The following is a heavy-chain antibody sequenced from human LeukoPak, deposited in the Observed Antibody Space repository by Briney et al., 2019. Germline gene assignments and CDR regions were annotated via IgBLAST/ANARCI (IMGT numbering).Heavy chain of an antibody. J-gene: IGHJ3*02. CDR2: ITPNSGGT. CDR3: ARGIPAPEGLDAFDI. CDR1: GYTFTGYY. V-gene: IGHV1-2*06. Sequence: ASVKVSCKASGYTFTGYYMHWVRQAPGQGLEWMGRITPNSGGTNYPQKFQGRVTVTRDTSISTAYMELSRLRSDDTAVYYCARGIPAPEGLDAFDIWGQGTRVTVSS. D-gene: IGHD2-2*01.